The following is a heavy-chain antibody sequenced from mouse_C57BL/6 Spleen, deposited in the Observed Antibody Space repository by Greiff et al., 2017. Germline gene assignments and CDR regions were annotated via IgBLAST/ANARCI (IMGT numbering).Heavy chain of an antibody. CDR1: GFTFSSYA. CDR3: ARDKAPYWYFDV. V-gene: IGHV5-4*01. Sequence: EVMLVESGGGLVKPGGSLKLSCAASGFTFSSYAMSWVRQTPEKRLEWVATSSDGGSYTYYPDNVKGRFTISRDNAKNNLYLQMSHLKSEDTAMYYCARDKAPYWYFDVWGTGTTVTVSS. J-gene: IGHJ1*03. CDR2: SSDGGSYT.